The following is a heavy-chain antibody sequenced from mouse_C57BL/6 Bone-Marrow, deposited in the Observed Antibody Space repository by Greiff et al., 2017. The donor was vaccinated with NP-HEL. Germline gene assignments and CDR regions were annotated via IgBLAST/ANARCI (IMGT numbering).Heavy chain of an antibody. D-gene: IGHD2-10*02. CDR1: GYTFTDYY. V-gene: IGHV1-19*01. CDR3: ARGPSYFDY. Sequence: VQLQQSGPVLVKPGASVKMSCKASGYTFTDYYMNWVKQSHGKSLEWIGVINPYNGGTSYNQKFKGKATLTVDKSSSTAYMELNSLTSEDSAVYYCARGPSYFDYWGQGTTLTVSS. J-gene: IGHJ2*01. CDR2: INPYNGGT.